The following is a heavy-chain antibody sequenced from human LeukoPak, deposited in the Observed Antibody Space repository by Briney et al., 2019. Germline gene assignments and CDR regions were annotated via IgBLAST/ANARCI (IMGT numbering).Heavy chain of an antibody. CDR3: ARDSDGDYEDKDYRMDV. CDR1: GGSISSGGYY. D-gene: IGHD4-17*01. J-gene: IGHJ6*02. CDR2: IYYSGST. Sequence: KPSETLSLTCTVSGGSISSGGYYWSWIRQHPGKGLEWIGYIYYSGSTYYNPSLKSRVTISVDTSKNQFSLKLSSVTAADTAVYYCARDSDGDYEDKDYRMDVWGQGTTVTVSS. V-gene: IGHV4-31*03.